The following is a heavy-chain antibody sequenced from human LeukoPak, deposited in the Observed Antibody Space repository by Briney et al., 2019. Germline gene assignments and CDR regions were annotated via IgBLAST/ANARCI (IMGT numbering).Heavy chain of an antibody. CDR2: IKQDGSEK. D-gene: IGHD4-11*01. CDR3: ASSYSNYDRFDP. Sequence: GGSLRLSCAASGFTFSSYWMSWVRQAPGKGLEWVANIKQDGSEKYHVDSVKGRFTISRDNAKNSLYLQMNSLRAEDTAVYYCASSYSNYDRFDPWGQGTLVTVSS. CDR1: GFTFSSYW. V-gene: IGHV3-7*01. J-gene: IGHJ5*02.